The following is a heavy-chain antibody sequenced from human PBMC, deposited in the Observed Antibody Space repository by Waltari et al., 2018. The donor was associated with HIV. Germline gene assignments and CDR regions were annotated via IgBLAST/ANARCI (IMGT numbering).Heavy chain of an antibody. CDR2: IHPDRGGT. V-gene: IGHV1-2*06. J-gene: IGHJ3*02. CDR3: ARDRSNYGSGSYDAFDI. Sequence: QVQLVQSGAEVKKPGASVKVSCKASGYTFTDYYIHWVRQAPGQGLEWMGRIHPDRGGTNFAQKVQGRVTMTRDTSISTVYMELNRLRSDDTAVYYCARDRSNYGSGSYDAFDIWGQETMVTVSS. D-gene: IGHD3-10*01. CDR1: GYTFTDYY.